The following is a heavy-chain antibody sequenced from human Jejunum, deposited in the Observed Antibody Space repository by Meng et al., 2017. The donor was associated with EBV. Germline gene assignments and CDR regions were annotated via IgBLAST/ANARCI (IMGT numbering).Heavy chain of an antibody. Sequence: QAQLLQSGTEVKRPGASVKVSCKASGYTLTKYAVHWMRQAPGHRPEWMGWVNTYTGDAGYSQKFQDRLTIIRDTSASTAFMELTSLTSEDTAVYYCARDSGSGYYGMDVWGQGTAVTVSS. CDR3: ARDSGSGYYGMDV. CDR2: VNTYTGDA. CDR1: GYTLTKYA. D-gene: IGHD3-16*01. V-gene: IGHV1-3*04. J-gene: IGHJ6*02.